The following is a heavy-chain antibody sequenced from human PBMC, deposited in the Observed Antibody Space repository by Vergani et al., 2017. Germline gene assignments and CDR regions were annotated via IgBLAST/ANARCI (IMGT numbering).Heavy chain of an antibody. CDR1: GFTSSYYG. CDR2: ISYDGTQK. CDR3: ATKSCGTPGCQIGYFME. V-gene: IGHV3-30*03. J-gene: IGHJ1*01. D-gene: IGHD1-1*01. Sequence: QVHLVESGGGVVQPGRSLRLSCVVSGFTSSYYGMHWVRQAPGKGLEWVAVISYDGTQKYYADSVKGRFTISRDKSKSTLYLQMNSLRTEDTAVYYCATKSCGTPGCQIGYFMEWGQGTLVTVSS.